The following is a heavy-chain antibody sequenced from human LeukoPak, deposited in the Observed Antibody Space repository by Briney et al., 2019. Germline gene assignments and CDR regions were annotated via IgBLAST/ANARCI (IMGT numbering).Heavy chain of an antibody. D-gene: IGHD3-9*01. CDR2: IYYSGST. Sequence: SETLSLTCTVSGGSVSSGSYYWSWIRQPPGKGLEWIGYIYYSGSTNYNPSLKSRVTISVDTSKNQFSLKLSSVTAVDTAVYYCARADILTGYPSVYWGQGTLVTVSS. J-gene: IGHJ4*02. CDR1: GGSVSSGSYY. CDR3: ARADILTGYPSVY. V-gene: IGHV4-61*01.